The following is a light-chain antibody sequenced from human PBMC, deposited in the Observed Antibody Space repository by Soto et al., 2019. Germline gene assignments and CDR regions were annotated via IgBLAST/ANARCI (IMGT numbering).Light chain of an antibody. CDR1: QSVSSN. Sequence: IVMTQSPATLSVSPGERATLSCRASQSVSSNLAWYQQKPGQAPRLLIFGASNRATDIPDRFSGSGSGTDFTLTISRLEPEDFAVYFCQQYGSSVKTFGQGTKVDIK. V-gene: IGKV3-20*01. CDR3: QQYGSSVKT. CDR2: GAS. J-gene: IGKJ1*01.